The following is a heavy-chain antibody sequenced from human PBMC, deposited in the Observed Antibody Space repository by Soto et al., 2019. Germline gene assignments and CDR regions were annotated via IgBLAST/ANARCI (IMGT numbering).Heavy chain of an antibody. CDR2: ISYDGSNK. CDR1: GFTFSSYG. D-gene: IGHD1-26*01. V-gene: IGHV3-30*18. J-gene: IGHJ6*02. CDR3: AKGGSYYEYYYYGMDV. Sequence: GGSLRLSCAASGFTFSSYGMHWVRQAPGKGLEWVAVISYDGSNKYYADSVKGRFTISRDNSKNTLYLQMNSLRAEDTAVYYCAKGGSYYEYYYYGMDVWGQGTTVTVSS.